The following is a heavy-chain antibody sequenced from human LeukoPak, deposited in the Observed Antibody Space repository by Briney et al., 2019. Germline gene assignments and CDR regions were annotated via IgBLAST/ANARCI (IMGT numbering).Heavy chain of an antibody. CDR1: GYSISSGYY. D-gene: IGHD5-18*01. CDR3: ARLHGYSYGYIAY. V-gene: IGHV4-38-2*02. CDR2: IYHTRST. J-gene: IGHJ4*02. Sequence: SETLSLTCTVSGYSISSGYYWGWIRQPPGKGLEWIGSIYHTRSTYYNLSLKSRVTISVDTSKNQFSLKLSSVTTADTAVYYCARLHGYSYGYIAYWGEGTLVTVSS.